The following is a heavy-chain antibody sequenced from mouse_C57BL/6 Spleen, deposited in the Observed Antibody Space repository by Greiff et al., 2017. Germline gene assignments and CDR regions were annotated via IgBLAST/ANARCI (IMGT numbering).Heavy chain of an antibody. J-gene: IGHJ1*03. CDR3: ARPYNWISPLDWYFDV. Sequence: EVKLVESGGGLVQPGGSLKLSCAASGFTFSDYYMYWVRQTPEKRLEWVAYISNGGGSTYYPDTVKGRFNISRDNANNTLALQMIRLKSEDTAMYYCARPYNWISPLDWYFDVWGTGTTVTVSS. CDR2: ISNGGGST. CDR1: GFTFSDYY. V-gene: IGHV5-12*01. D-gene: IGHD4-1*02.